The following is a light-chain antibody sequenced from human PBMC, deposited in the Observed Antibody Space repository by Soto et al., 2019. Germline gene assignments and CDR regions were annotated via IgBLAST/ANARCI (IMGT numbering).Light chain of an antibody. CDR1: RSNIGAGYD. CDR3: QSYASSLSRV. V-gene: IGLV1-40*01. CDR2: GNS. Sequence: QSVLTQPPSVSGAPGQRVTISCTGSRSNIGAGYDVHWYQQLPGTAPKLLIYGNSNRPSGVPDRFSGSKSGTSASLAITGLQAEDEADYFCQSYASSLSRVFGGGTKLTVL. J-gene: IGLJ2*01.